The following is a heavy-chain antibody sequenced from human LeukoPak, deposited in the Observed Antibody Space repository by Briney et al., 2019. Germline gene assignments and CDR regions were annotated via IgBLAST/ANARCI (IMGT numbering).Heavy chain of an antibody. CDR3: ARGTYYYGSGRGGPFDY. CDR1: GYTFTSYG. Sequence: GASVNVSCKASGYTFTSYGISWVRQAPGQGLEWMGWISAYNGNTNYAQKLQGRVTMTTDTSTSTAYMELRSLRSDDTAVYYCARGTYYYGSGRGGPFDYWGQGTLVTVSS. CDR2: ISAYNGNT. V-gene: IGHV1-18*01. J-gene: IGHJ4*02. D-gene: IGHD3-10*01.